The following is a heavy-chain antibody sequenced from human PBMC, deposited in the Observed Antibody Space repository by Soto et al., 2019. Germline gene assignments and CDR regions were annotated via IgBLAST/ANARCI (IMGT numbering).Heavy chain of an antibody. Sequence: GGSLRLSCAASGFTFSSYAMHWVRQAPGKGLEWVAVISYDGSNKYYADSVKGRFTISRDNSKNTLYLQMNSLRAEDAAVYYCARDWALYYYDSSGYYFQHWGQGTLVTVSS. CDR2: ISYDGSNK. CDR3: ARDWALYYYDSSGYYFQH. D-gene: IGHD3-22*01. CDR1: GFTFSSYA. J-gene: IGHJ1*01. V-gene: IGHV3-30-3*01.